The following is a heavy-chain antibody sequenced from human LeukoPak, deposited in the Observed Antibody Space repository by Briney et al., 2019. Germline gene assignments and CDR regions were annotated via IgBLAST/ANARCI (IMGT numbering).Heavy chain of an antibody. CDR2: IYYSGTT. J-gene: IGHJ5*02. V-gene: IGHV4-39*01. D-gene: IGHD2-15*01. Sequence: SETLSLTCTVSGDSISSRDYYWGWIRQPPGKGLEWIASIYYSGTTHYSPSHQSRVTMSVDTSKNQFSLRLSSVAAADTAVYYCAGVNTQGVPSPWGQGILVTVSS. CDR3: AGVNTQGVPSP. CDR1: GDSISSRDYY.